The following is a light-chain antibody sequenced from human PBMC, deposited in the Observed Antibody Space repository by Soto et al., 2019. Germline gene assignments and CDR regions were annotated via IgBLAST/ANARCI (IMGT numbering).Light chain of an antibody. CDR3: QQYNTWLWT. J-gene: IGKJ1*01. CDR2: GAS. CDR1: QSVNAN. Sequence: EVVMTQSPATLSVSPGERATLSCRASQSVNANLAWYQQKPGQAPRLLIHGASNRATGSPARFSGSGFGTEVILTISRLQSEDFAVYYCQQYNTWLWTFGQGTKVDI. V-gene: IGKV3-15*01.